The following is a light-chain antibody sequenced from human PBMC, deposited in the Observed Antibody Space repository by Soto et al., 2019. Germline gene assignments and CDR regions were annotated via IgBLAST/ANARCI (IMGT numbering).Light chain of an antibody. V-gene: IGKV1-39*01. CDR3: QQSYSTPYT. Sequence: DIQMTQSPSSLSASVGDRVTITCRASQSISNYLNWYQQRPGKAPKLLIFAASSLQSGVPSRFSGSGSATDFTLTISSLQPEDFATYYCQQSYSTPYTFGQGTKLEIK. CDR2: AAS. CDR1: QSISNY. J-gene: IGKJ2*01.